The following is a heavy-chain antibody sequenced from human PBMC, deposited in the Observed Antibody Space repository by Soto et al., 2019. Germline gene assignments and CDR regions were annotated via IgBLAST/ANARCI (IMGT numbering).Heavy chain of an antibody. Sequence: DVQLVESGGGLVQPGGSLRLSCAASGFTFSDHWMHWVRQAPGEGLVWVSRINTDGSTTSYADSVKGRFTISRDNVKNTLFLQMNSLRAEDTANYYCVPVAVGCDYGYDYWGQGTLVTVSS. D-gene: IGHD2-21*01. J-gene: IGHJ4*02. V-gene: IGHV3-74*01. CDR1: GFTFSDHW. CDR3: VPVAVGCDYGYDY. CDR2: INTDGSTT.